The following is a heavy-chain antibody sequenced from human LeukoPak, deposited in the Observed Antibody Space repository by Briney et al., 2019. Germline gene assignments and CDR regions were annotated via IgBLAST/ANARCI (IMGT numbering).Heavy chain of an antibody. CDR2: ISSSSSYI. J-gene: IGHJ4*02. CDR1: GFTFSSYS. Sequence: GGTLRLSCAASGFTFSSYSMSWVRQAPGKGLEWVSSISSSSSYIYYADPLKRRFTISGDNAKNSLYLHINSVRAEETAVYYCARWYYYDTSGYYHGFDYWGQGTLVTVSS. V-gene: IGHV3-21*01. CDR3: ARWYYYDTSGYYHGFDY. D-gene: IGHD3-22*01.